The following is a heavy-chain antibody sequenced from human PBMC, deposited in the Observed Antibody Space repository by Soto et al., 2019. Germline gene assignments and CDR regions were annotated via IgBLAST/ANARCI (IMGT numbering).Heavy chain of an antibody. V-gene: IGHV2-5*01. CDR3: AHGSGWLSDY. Sequence: QITLKESGPTLLKPTQTLTLTCTFSGFSLSSNAVGVNWIRQPPGKALEWLALIYWNDDNHYSPSLRSRLTITKAPSKHQVGLTMTIVDPVDTARYYCAHGSGWLSDYWGQGTRVTVSS. D-gene: IGHD6-19*01. J-gene: IGHJ4*02. CDR1: GFSLSSNAVG. CDR2: IYWNDDN.